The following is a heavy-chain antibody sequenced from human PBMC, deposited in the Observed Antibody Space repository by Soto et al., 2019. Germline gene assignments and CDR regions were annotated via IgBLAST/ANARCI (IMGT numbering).Heavy chain of an antibody. J-gene: IGHJ4*02. CDR1: GFTFSNSY. D-gene: IGHD2-15*01. V-gene: IGHV3-7*01. CDR2: INPGGSEK. CDR3: ATSGGGQ. Sequence: GGSLRLCCAASGFTFSNSYMSWVRQAPEKGLEWVAVINPGGSEKSYVDSVKGRFTISRDNAKNSLYLQMNSLRPADTAIYYCATSGGGQWGQGT.